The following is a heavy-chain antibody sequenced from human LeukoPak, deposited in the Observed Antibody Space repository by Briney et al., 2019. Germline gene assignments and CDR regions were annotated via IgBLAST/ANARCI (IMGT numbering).Heavy chain of an antibody. CDR1: GFTFSSYT. CDR2: ISGSGGST. V-gene: IGHV3-23*01. CDR3: AKGYYFDILSGYSSLDS. J-gene: IGHJ4*02. Sequence: GGSLRLSCAASGFTFSSYTMSWVRQAPGKGLEWVSAISGSGGSTYYADSVKGRFTISRDNSKNTLYLQMNSLRAEDTAVYYCAKGYYFDILSGYSSLDSWGRGALVTVSS. D-gene: IGHD3-9*01.